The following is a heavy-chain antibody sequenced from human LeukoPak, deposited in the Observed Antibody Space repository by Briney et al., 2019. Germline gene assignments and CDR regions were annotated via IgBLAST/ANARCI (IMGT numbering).Heavy chain of an antibody. D-gene: IGHD5-24*01. J-gene: IGHJ4*02. V-gene: IGHV3-23*01. CDR1: GFTFSSYA. CDR3: AKSGYNRFDY. CDR2: FSGSGGST. Sequence: PGGSLRLSCAASGFTFSSYAMSWVRLAPGKGLEWVSAFSGSGGSTYYADSVKGRFTISRDNSKNTLYLQMNSLRAEDTAVYYCAKSGYNRFDYWGQGTLVTVSS.